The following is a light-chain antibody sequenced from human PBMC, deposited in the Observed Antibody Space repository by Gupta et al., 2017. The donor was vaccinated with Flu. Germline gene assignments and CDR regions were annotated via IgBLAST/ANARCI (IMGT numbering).Light chain of an antibody. J-gene: IGLJ3*02. Sequence: QLVLTQSPSASASLGASFTLTCTLSSGHSSYAIAWHQQQPEKGPRYLMKLNSDGSHLKGDGIPDRFSGSSSGAERYLTISSLQSEDEADYYCQTWGTGIRVFGGGTKLTVL. V-gene: IGLV4-69*01. CDR3: QTWGTGIRV. CDR2: LNSDGSH. CDR1: SGHSSYA.